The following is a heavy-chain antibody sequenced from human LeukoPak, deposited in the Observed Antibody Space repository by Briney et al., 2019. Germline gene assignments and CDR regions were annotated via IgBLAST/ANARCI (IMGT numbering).Heavy chain of an antibody. CDR1: GFTFNTYG. CDR2: ISSGYTT. Sequence: GGSLRLSCAASGFTFNTYGMGWVRQAPGKGLEWVSAISSGYTTYYADSVRGRFIISRDNSKNTLFLQMNSLRAEDTAVYYCARGPLGVPAAMSDYYYYMDVWGKGTTVTVSS. V-gene: IGHV3-23*01. D-gene: IGHD2-2*01. CDR3: ARGPLGVPAAMSDYYYYMDV. J-gene: IGHJ6*03.